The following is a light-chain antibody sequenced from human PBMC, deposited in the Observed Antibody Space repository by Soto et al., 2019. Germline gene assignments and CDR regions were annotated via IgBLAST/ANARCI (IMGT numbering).Light chain of an antibody. CDR1: QNINNW. CDR2: DAS. CDR3: QHTRT. J-gene: IGKJ1*01. Sequence: DFQMTQSPSTLSASVGDRVTITCRASQNINNWVAWYQQKPGKAPKFLIYDASTLQRGVPSRFSGSGFGTEFSLTISSLQPDDFGSYYCQHTRTFGQGTK. V-gene: IGKV1-5*01.